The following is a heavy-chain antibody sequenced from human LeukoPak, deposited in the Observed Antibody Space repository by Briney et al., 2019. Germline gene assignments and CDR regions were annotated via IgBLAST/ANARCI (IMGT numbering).Heavy chain of an antibody. CDR3: AREKNWNYDY. J-gene: IGHJ4*02. CDR2: IIPIFGTA. Sequence: SVKVSCKASGGTFSSYAISWVRQAPGQGLEWMGGIIPIFGTANYAQKFQGRVTITADKSTSTAYMELSSLRYEDTAVYYCAREKNWNYDYWGQGTLVTVSS. D-gene: IGHD1-7*01. CDR1: GGTFSSYA. V-gene: IGHV1-69*06.